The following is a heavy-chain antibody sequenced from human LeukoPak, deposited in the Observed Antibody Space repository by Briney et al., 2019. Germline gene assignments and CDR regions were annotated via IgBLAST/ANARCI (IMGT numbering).Heavy chain of an antibody. Sequence: GGSLRLSCAASGFTFSSYEMNWVRQAPGKGLEWVANINQDGSEKYYVDSVRGRFTISRDNPKNSLYLQMNSLRAEDTAMYFCASHSVAVLPIATFDYWGQGTLVTVSS. D-gene: IGHD2-2*01. V-gene: IGHV3-7*01. J-gene: IGHJ4*02. CDR2: INQDGSEK. CDR1: GFTFSSYE. CDR3: ASHSVAVLPIATFDY.